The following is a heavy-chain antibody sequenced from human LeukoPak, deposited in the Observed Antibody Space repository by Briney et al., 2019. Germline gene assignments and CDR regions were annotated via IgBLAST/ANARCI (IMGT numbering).Heavy chain of an antibody. CDR2: ISGSGGST. V-gene: IGHV3-23*01. CDR3: AKDKALGGATSSYYFDY. D-gene: IGHD1-26*01. Sequence: GGSLRLSCAASGFTFSSYAMSLVRQAPGKGLEWVSAISGSGGSTYYADSVKGRFTISRDNSKNTLYLQMNSLRAEDTAVYYCAKDKALGGATSSYYFDYWGQGTLVTVSS. CDR1: GFTFSSYA. J-gene: IGHJ4*02.